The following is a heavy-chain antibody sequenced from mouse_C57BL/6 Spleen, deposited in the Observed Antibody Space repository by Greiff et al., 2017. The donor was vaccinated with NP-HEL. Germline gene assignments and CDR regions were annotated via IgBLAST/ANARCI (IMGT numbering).Heavy chain of an antibody. CDR2: IDPANGNT. D-gene: IGHD2-4*01. Sequence: VQLQQSVAELVRPGASVKLSCTASGFNIKNTYMHWVKQRPEQGLEWIGRIDPANGNTKYAPKFQGKATITADTSSNTAYLQLSSLTSEDTAIYYCASSIDYDYEDWYFDVWGTGTTVTVSS. V-gene: IGHV14-3*01. CDR1: GFNIKNTY. J-gene: IGHJ1*03. CDR3: ASSIDYDYEDWYFDV.